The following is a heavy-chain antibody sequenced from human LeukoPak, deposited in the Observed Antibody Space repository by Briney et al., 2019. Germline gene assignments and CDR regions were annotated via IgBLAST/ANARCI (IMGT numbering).Heavy chain of an antibody. D-gene: IGHD6-19*01. V-gene: IGHV4-59*08. CDR1: GGSIGSDY. J-gene: IGHJ4*02. CDR2: IYYTGGT. CDR3: AKYGNSGWVIDN. Sequence: SETLSLTRTVSGGSIGSDYWTWIRQPPGKGLEYIGYIYYTGGTNYNPSLKSRVTISVDTSKNQFSLKLSSVTAADTAVYFCAKYGNSGWVIDNWGQGTLVTVSS.